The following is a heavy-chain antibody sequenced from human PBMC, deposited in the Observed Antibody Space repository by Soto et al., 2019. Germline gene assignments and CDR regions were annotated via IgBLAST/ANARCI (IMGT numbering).Heavy chain of an antibody. CDR1: GYTFTSYG. CDR2: ISAYNGNT. J-gene: IGHJ6*02. V-gene: IGHV1-18*01. CDR3: AREGLVLVPTTVNSGYYYYAMDV. Sequence: GASVKVSCKASGYTFTSYGISWVRQAPGQGLEWMGWISAYNGNTNYPQKLQGRVTMTTDTSTSTAYMELSSLRSEDTAVYYCAREGLVLVPTTVNSGYYYYAMDVWGQGTTVTVSS. D-gene: IGHD2-2*01.